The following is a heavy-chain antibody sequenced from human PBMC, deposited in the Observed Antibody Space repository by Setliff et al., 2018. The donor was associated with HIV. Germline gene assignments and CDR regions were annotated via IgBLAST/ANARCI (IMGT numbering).Heavy chain of an antibody. J-gene: IGHJ3*02. CDR1: GYSISTNEW. D-gene: IGHD4-4*01. CDR3: ARTVPHSVAQDAFDI. V-gene: IGHV4-28*05. CDR2: ISNSGKI. Sequence: PSETLSLTCAVSGYSISTNEWWGWIRQPPGKGLAWIGYISNSGKIYYDPSLNSRVTLSADTSKNQLSLKLTSVTAEDTGVYYCARTVPHSVAQDAFDIWGQGTVVTVSS.